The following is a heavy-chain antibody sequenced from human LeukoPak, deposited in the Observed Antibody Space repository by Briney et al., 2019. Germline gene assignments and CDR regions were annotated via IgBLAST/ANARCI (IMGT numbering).Heavy chain of an antibody. J-gene: IGHJ5*01. Sequence: SETLSLTCSVSGDSISSSNHYWGWIRQPPGKGLEWIGSVYYSGSTYYNPSLKSRVTISVDTSKNQFSLKLSSVTAADTAVYYCARDIAINWFYYWGQGTLVTVSS. CDR2: VYYSGST. CDR3: ARDIAINWFYY. CDR1: GDSISSSNHY. D-gene: IGHD2-15*01. V-gene: IGHV4-39*07.